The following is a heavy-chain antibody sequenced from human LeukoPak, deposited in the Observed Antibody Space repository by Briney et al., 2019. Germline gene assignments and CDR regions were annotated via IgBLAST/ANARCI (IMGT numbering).Heavy chain of an antibody. CDR2: IQYDGSNK. CDR3: AKDQVGATHLDY. D-gene: IGHD1-26*01. Sequence: GGSLRLSCAASGFTFSSYGMHWVRQAPGKGLEWVAFIQYDGSNKYYADSVKGRFTISRDNSKNTLYLQMNSLRAEDTAVYYCAKDQVGATHLDYWGQGTLVTVSS. J-gene: IGHJ4*02. CDR1: GFTFSSYG. V-gene: IGHV3-30*02.